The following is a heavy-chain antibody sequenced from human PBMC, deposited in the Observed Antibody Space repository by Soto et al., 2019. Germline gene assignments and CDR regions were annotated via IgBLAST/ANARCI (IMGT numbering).Heavy chain of an antibody. CDR1: RYIFTAYF. CDR3: AAHDPGARFDP. V-gene: IGHV1-2*02. D-gene: IGHD1-1*01. J-gene: IGHJ5*02. Sequence: QVQLVQSGAEVKKPGASVKVSCKAPRYIFTAYFMHWVRQAPGQGLEWMGWINPNNGATHYGLSFQGRVTMTRDTSISTAYIELSSLSSDDTAVYYCAAHDPGARFDPWGQGTLVIVSS. CDR2: INPNNGAT.